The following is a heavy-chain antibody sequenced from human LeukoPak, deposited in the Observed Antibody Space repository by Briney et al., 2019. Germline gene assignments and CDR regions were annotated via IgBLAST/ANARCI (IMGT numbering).Heavy chain of an antibody. CDR2: IYHSGST. V-gene: IGHV4-31*03. CDR1: GGSISSGGYY. Sequence: PSETLSLTCTVSGGSISSGGYYWSWIRQHPGKVLEWIGYIYHSGSTYYNPSLKSRVTKSVDTSKNQFSLKLSSVTAADTAVYYCARALGCSGGSCYAVPPGMDVWGQGTTVTVSS. J-gene: IGHJ6*02. CDR3: ARALGCSGGSCYAVPPGMDV. D-gene: IGHD2-15*01.